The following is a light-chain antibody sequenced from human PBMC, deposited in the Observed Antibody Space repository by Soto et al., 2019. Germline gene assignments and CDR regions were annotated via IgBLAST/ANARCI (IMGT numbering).Light chain of an antibody. V-gene: IGLV2-14*01. CDR2: VVS. Sequence: QSALTQHASVSGSPGQSITISCTGTSSDVGAYDYVSWYQQHPDKAPKLIIFVVSNRPSGVSNRFSGSKSGNTASLTISGLQAEDEADYYCSLYTSSDTPYVFGTGTKVTVL. CDR3: SLYTSSDTPYV. J-gene: IGLJ1*01. CDR1: SSDVGAYDY.